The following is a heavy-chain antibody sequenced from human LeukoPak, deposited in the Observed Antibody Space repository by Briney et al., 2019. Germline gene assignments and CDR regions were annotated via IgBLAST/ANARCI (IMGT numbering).Heavy chain of an antibody. Sequence: SETLSLTCTVSGGSISFTSYYWSWIRQPPGKGLEWIGYIYYSGSTNYNPSLKSRVTISVDTSKNQFSLKLSSVTAADTAVYYCARTTEAHSWRTRYYDYYMDVWGKGTTVTVSS. CDR1: GGSISFTSYY. D-gene: IGHD6-13*01. CDR3: ARTTEAHSWRTRYYDYYMDV. J-gene: IGHJ6*03. CDR2: IYYSGST. V-gene: IGHV4-61*01.